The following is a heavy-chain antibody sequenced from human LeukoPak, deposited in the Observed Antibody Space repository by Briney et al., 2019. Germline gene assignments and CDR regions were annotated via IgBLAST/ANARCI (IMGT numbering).Heavy chain of an antibody. CDR2: ISGSGETT. Sequence: GGSLRLSCAASRFTFSSYALSWVRQAPGKGLEWVSVISGSGETTYYADSVKGRFTISRDSSKNTLYLQMNSLRAEDTAVYYCATLPEWLRFASGWIDYWGQGTLATVSS. J-gene: IGHJ4*02. V-gene: IGHV3-23*01. CDR3: ATLPEWLRFASGWIDY. CDR1: RFTFSSYA. D-gene: IGHD5-12*01.